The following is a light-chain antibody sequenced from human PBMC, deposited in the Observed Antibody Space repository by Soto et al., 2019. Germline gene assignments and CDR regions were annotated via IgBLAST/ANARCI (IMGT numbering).Light chain of an antibody. CDR2: EVS. J-gene: IGLJ1*01. CDR3: TSYTNQLYV. CDR1: YSDVGGDDF. Sequence: QSVLTQPASVSGSPGQSITISCTGSYSDVGGDDFVSWYQHHPGKAPKLIIYEVSYRPSGVSNRFSGSKSGNTASLTISGLQAEDEADYYCTSYTNQLYVFGSGTKVTVL. V-gene: IGLV2-14*01.